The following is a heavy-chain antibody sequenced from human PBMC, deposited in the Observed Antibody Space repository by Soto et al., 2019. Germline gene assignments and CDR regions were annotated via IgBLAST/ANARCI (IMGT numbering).Heavy chain of an antibody. V-gene: IGHV3-21*01. CDR3: ARAVLPNYYYYGMDV. Sequence: GGSLRLSCAASGFTFSSYSMKWVRQAPGKGLGWVSSISSSSTYIYYEDSVKGRFTISRDNAKNTLSLQMNSLRAEDTAVYYCARAVLPNYYYYGMDVWGQGTTVTVSS. CDR2: ISSSSTYI. CDR1: GFTFSSYS. J-gene: IGHJ6*02.